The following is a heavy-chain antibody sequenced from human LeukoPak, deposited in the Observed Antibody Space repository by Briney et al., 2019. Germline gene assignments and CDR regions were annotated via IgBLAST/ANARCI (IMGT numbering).Heavy chain of an antibody. V-gene: IGHV3-30*18. CDR3: AKAHYDIFLFDY. CDR1: GFTFSSYG. Sequence: GGSLRLSCAASGFTFSSYGMHWVRQAPGKGLEWVAVISYDGSNKYYADSVKGRFTISRDNSKNTLYLQMNSLRAEDTAVYYCAKAHYDIFLFDYWGQGTLVTVSS. CDR2: ISYDGSNK. D-gene: IGHD3-9*01. J-gene: IGHJ4*02.